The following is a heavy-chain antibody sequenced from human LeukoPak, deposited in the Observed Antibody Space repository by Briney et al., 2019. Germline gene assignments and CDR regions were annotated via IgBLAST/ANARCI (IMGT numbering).Heavy chain of an antibody. D-gene: IGHD3-22*01. Sequence: PSETLSLTCAVYGGSFSGYYWSWIRQPPGKGLEWIGYIYYSGSTNYNPSLKSRVTISVDTSKNQFSLKLSSVTAADTAVYYCARGFSSGYYLDYWGQGTLVTVSS. CDR2: IYYSGST. CDR1: GGSFSGYY. V-gene: IGHV4-59*01. CDR3: ARGFSSGYYLDY. J-gene: IGHJ4*02.